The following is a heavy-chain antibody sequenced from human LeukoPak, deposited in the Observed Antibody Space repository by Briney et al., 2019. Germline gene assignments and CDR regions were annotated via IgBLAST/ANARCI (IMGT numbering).Heavy chain of an antibody. CDR3: ARDLVRGVIRSIFDY. CDR1: GFTFSSYA. J-gene: IGHJ4*02. V-gene: IGHV3-30*04. Sequence: GGSLRLSCAASGFTFSSYAMSWVRQAPGKGLEWVAVMSYDGSDDYYADSVKGRFTVSRDNSKNTLYLQMNSLRAEDTAVYYCARDLVRGVIRSIFDYWGQGTLVTVSS. D-gene: IGHD3-10*02. CDR2: MSYDGSDD.